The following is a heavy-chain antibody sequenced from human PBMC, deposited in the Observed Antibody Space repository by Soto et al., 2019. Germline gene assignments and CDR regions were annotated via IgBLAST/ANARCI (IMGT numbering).Heavy chain of an antibody. CDR3: AHSTDYDSSGYFDS. CDR1: GFSLRTSGLG. Sequence: QITLREYGPTLVKPTQTLTLTCTFSGFSLRTSGLGVSWIRQPPGKALEGLELIYWDGDKRYSPSLTIRLTNTKDTSKNLVVRIITNMDPVDTATYFCAHSTDYDSSGYFDSCGQGTLFTVSS. CDR2: IYWDGDK. V-gene: IGHV2-5*02. D-gene: IGHD3-22*01. J-gene: IGHJ5*01.